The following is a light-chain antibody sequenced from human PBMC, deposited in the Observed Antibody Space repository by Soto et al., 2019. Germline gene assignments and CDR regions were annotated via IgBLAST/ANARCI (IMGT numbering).Light chain of an antibody. J-gene: IGKJ3*01. Sequence: DIQMTQSPSSLSASVGDRVTITCRASQSINNCLNWYQQKPGKAPNLLIYAASSLQSGVPSRFSGRGSGTHFTLTISSLQPEDFATYYCQQGFNTPHTFGPGTKVDIK. CDR2: AAS. CDR1: QSINNC. CDR3: QQGFNTPHT. V-gene: IGKV1-39*01.